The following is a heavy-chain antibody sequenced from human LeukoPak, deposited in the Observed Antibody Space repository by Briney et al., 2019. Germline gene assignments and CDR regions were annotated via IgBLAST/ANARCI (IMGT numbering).Heavy chain of an antibody. V-gene: IGHV4-59*01. D-gene: IGHD5-12*01. CDR3: ARDRGPSGYDYFDY. Sequence: SETLSLTCTVSGGSISSYYWSWIRQPPGKGLEWIGYIYYSGSTIYNPSLKSRVTISVDTSKNQFSLKLSSVTAADTAVYYCARDRGPSGYDYFDYWGQGTLVTVSS. CDR1: GGSISSYY. CDR2: IYYSGST. J-gene: IGHJ4*02.